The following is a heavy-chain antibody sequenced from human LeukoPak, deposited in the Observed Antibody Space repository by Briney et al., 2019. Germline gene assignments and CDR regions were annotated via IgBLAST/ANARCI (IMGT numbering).Heavy chain of an antibody. CDR1: GGSISSSSYY. CDR2: IYYSGST. J-gene: IGHJ4*02. D-gene: IGHD3-22*01. Sequence: PSETLSLTCTVSGGSISSSSYYWGWIRQPPGKGPEWIGSIYYSGSTYYNPSLRSRVTISVDTSKNQFSLKLSSVTAADTAVYYCAYDSSGYAFDYWGQGTLVTVSS. V-gene: IGHV4-39*01. CDR3: AYDSSGYAFDY.